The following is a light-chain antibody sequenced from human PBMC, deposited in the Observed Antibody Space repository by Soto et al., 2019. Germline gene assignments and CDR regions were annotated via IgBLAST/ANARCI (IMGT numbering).Light chain of an antibody. V-gene: IGKV1-5*01. CDR3: QQYNFYPLT. J-gene: IGKJ4*01. CDR2: DAS. Sequence: DIQMTQSPSTLSASVGDRVTITCRASQSIRSRLSWYQQKPGKAPKFLIYDASSLESGVPPRLGGSVSGTEFTLPISSLQPDDFATYSCQQYNFYPLTFGGGTKVEI. CDR1: QSIRSR.